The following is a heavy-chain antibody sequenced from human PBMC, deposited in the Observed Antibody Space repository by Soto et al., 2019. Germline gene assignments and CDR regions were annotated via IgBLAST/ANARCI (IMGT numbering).Heavy chain of an antibody. CDR1: GFTFSGSA. J-gene: IGHJ6*04. V-gene: IGHV3-73*01. D-gene: IGHD5-18*01. CDR3: ASDTARVYYGLDV. Sequence: HPGGSLRLSCAASGFTFSGSAMHWVRQASGKGLEWVGRIRSKANNYATAYAASVEGRFTISRDDSKNTAHLQMNSLKTEDTAVYYCASDTARVYYGLDVWGVGTTVTVSS. CDR2: IRSKANNYAT.